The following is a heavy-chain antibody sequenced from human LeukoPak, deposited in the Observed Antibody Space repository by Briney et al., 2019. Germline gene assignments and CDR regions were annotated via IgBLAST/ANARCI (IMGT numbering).Heavy chain of an antibody. CDR3: ARAFYYDSSGYYYVYYYYYGMDV. J-gene: IGHJ6*02. CDR1: GFTFSSYG. V-gene: IGHV3-33*01. Sequence: PGGSLRLSCAASGFTFSSYGMHWVRQAPGKGLEWVADIWFDGKNEHFADSVKGRFTISRDNAKNSLYLQMNSLRAEDTAVYYCARAFYYDSSGYYYVYYYYYGMDVWGQGTTVTVSS. D-gene: IGHD3-22*01. CDR2: IWFDGKNE.